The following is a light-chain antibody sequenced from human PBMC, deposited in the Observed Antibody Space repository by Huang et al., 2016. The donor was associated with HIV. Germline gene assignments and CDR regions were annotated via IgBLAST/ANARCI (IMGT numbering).Light chain of an antibody. Sequence: IMLTQSPATLSLSPGERATLSCGARQSVGNSLAWYQQKPGQAPRLLIYVASNRATGIPARFSGSGSGTYVTLTISILEPEDFAVYYCQQRYNWPRTFGQGTNLEVK. V-gene: IGKV3-11*01. CDR3: QQRYNWPRT. CDR1: QSVGNS. CDR2: VAS. J-gene: IGKJ2*01.